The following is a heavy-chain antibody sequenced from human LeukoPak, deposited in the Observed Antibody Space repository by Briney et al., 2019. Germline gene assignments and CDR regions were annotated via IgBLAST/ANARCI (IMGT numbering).Heavy chain of an antibody. CDR3: AREPRYCSGGSCYTDI. CDR2: IYTSGST. D-gene: IGHD2-15*01. V-gene: IGHV4-4*07. CDR1: GGSISSYY. Sequence: KPSETLSLTCTVSGGSISSYYWSWVRQPAGKGLEWIGRIYTSGSTNYNPSLKSRVTMSVDTSKNQFSLKLSSVTAADTAVYYCAREPRYCSGGSCYTDIWGQGTMVTVSS. J-gene: IGHJ3*02.